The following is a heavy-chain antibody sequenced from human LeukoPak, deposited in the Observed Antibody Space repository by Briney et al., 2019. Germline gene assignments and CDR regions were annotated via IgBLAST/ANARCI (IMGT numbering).Heavy chain of an antibody. D-gene: IGHD4-17*01. V-gene: IGHV4-34*01. J-gene: IGHJ4*02. CDR3: ARKDRRLRRDY. CDR2: INHSGST. Sequence: PSETLSLTCAVYGGSFSGYYWSWIRQPPGKGLEWIGEINHSGSTNYNPSLKSRVTISVDTSKNQFSLKLSSVTAADTAVYYCARKDRRLRRDYWGQGTLVTVSS. CDR1: GGSFSGYY.